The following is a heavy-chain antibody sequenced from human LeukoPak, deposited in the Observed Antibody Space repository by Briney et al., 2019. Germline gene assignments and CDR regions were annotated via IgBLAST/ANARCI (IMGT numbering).Heavy chain of an antibody. Sequence: SETLSLTCTVSGGSISSGGYYWSWIRQHPGKGLEWIGYIYYSGSTYYNPSLKSRVTISVDTSKNQFSLKLSSVTAEDTAVYYCARDSPDYGDYFDYWGQGTLVTVSS. V-gene: IGHV4-31*03. J-gene: IGHJ4*02. CDR1: GGSISSGGYY. D-gene: IGHD4-17*01. CDR2: IYYSGST. CDR3: ARDSPDYGDYFDY.